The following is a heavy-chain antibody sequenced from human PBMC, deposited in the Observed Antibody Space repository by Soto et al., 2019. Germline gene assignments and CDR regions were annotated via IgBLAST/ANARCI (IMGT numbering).Heavy chain of an antibody. CDR3: AKDSIFRSASWDFDY. CDR2: ISYDGNNK. Sequence: QVQLVDSGGGVVQPGRSLSLSCAASGFTFSSYGMHWVRQAPGKGLEWVALISYDGNNKYYTDSVKGRFTISRDNSKNTLFLQVNSLRAEDRAVYYWAKDSIFRSASWDFDYWGQVSLVTVAS. D-gene: IGHD2-2*01. CDR1: GFTFSSYG. J-gene: IGHJ4*02. V-gene: IGHV3-30*18.